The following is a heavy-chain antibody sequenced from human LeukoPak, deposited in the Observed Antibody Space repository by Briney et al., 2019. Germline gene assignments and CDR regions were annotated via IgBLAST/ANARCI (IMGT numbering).Heavy chain of an antibody. D-gene: IGHD3-10*01. CDR2: IYYSGST. Sequence: SETLSLTCTVSGGSISSSSYYWGWIRQPPGEGLEWIGSIYYSGSTYYNRSLKSRVTISIDTSKNQFSLKLSSVTAADTAVYYCARERSSFSGASTDYWGQGTLVTVSS. J-gene: IGHJ4*02. CDR3: ARERSSFSGASTDY. CDR1: GGSISSSSYY. V-gene: IGHV4-39*01.